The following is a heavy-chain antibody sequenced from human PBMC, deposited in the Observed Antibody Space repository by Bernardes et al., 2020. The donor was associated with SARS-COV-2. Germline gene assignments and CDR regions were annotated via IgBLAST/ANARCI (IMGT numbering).Heavy chain of an antibody. CDR3: ARDDPYDAFDI. CDR2: INGDGMST. Sequence: GGSLRLSCVGSGLTFSGYWMHWVRQVPGKGLAWVSRINGDGMSTSYADSVKGRFTISRDNSKNTLYLQMNSLRAEDTAVYYCARDDPYDAFDIWGQGTMVTVSS. V-gene: IGHV3-74*01. CDR1: GLTFSGYW. J-gene: IGHJ3*02.